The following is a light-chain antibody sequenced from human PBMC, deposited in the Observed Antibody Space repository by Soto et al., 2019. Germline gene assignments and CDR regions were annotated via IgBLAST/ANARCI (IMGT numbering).Light chain of an antibody. J-gene: IGKJ4*01. CDR1: QSVSNY. CDR2: DAS. V-gene: IGKV3-11*01. Sequence: ETILTQSPATLSLSPGERATLSCRASQSVSNYLAWYQQKPGQAPRLLIYDASNRATGIPARFSGSGSGTDFTLTISSLEPEDFAVYYCQQRVNWPPVTFGGGTKVEI. CDR3: QQRVNWPPVT.